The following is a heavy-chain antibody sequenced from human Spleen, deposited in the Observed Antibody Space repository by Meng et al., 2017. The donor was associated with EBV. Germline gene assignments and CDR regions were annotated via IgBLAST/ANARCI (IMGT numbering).Heavy chain of an antibody. V-gene: IGHV1-2*06. Sequence: VHLVKSGAEVKKPGASVKVSCKASGYRFTDYYIHWVRQAPGQGLEWMGRIDTNGGGTYAQKFQGRVTMTRDTSITTAFMELSSLRSDDTAIYYCARDLPHNCFDLWGQGTLVTVSS. D-gene: IGHD2-21*01. CDR3: ARDLPHNCFDL. CDR1: GYRFTDYY. J-gene: IGHJ5*02. CDR2: IDTNGGGT.